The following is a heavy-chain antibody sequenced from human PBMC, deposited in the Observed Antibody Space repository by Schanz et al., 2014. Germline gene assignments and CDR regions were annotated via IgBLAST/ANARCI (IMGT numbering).Heavy chain of an antibody. CDR1: GFTVTSYY. V-gene: IGHV3-66*01. J-gene: IGHJ4*02. D-gene: IGHD3-10*01. Sequence: VQLVESGGGVVQPGGSLRLSCAASGFTVTSYYMSWVRQAPGKGLEWVSVIYSGDNTYYADSVKGRFTISRDNAKNTLYLQMNSVRAEDSAVYYCTRGSGSRSYGWYYDSWGQGTLVTVSS. CDR3: TRGSGSRSYGWYYDS. CDR2: IYSGDNT.